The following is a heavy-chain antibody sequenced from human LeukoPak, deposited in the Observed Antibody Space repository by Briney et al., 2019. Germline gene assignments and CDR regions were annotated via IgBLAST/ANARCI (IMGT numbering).Heavy chain of an antibody. Sequence: ASVKVSCKASGHTFTSYGISWVRPAPGQGLEWMGWISAYNGKTNYAQTMPGRVTMTTDTSTSTAYMELRSLRSQDTAVYYCARLAWAYERPDAFNISGQRTMVTVSS. V-gene: IGHV1-18*01. CDR3: ARLAWAYERPDAFNI. J-gene: IGHJ3*02. CDR1: GHTFTSYG. D-gene: IGHD1-1*01. CDR2: ISAYNGKT.